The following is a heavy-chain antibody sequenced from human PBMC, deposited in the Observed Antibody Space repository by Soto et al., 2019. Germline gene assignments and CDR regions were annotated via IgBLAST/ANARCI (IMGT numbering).Heavy chain of an antibody. CDR1: GGTFSSYA. Sequence: QVQLVQSGAEVKKPGSSVKVSCKASGGTFSSYAISWVRQAPGQGLEWMGGIIPIFGTANYAQKFQGRVTITADNSTSTAYMELSSLRSEDTAVYYCARDVTMIVVGQNWFDPWGQGTLVTVSS. V-gene: IGHV1-69*06. J-gene: IGHJ5*02. CDR2: IIPIFGTA. D-gene: IGHD3-22*01. CDR3: ARDVTMIVVGQNWFDP.